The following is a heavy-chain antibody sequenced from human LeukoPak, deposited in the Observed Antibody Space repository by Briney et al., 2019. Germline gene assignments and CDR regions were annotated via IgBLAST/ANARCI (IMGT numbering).Heavy chain of an antibody. CDR2: INHSGST. D-gene: IGHD5-18*01. Sequence: SETLSLTCTVYGGSSSGYYWSWIRQPPGKGLEWIGEINHSGSTNYNPSLKSRVTISVDTSKNQFSLKLSSVTAADTAVYYCASDRGYSYGFDYWGQGTLVTVSS. CDR1: GGSSSGYY. CDR3: ASDRGYSYGFDY. J-gene: IGHJ4*02. V-gene: IGHV4-34*01.